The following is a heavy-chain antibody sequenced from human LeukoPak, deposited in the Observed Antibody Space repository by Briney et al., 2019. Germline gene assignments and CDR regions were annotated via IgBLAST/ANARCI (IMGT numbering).Heavy chain of an antibody. Sequence: GGSLRLSCAASGFTFSSYGMSWVRQAPGKGLEWVGRTRNKANSYTTEYAASVKGRFTISRDDSKNSLYLQMNSLKTEDTAVYYCAGGNKWELYFDYWGQGTLVTVSS. V-gene: IGHV3-72*01. CDR1: GFTFSSYG. J-gene: IGHJ4*02. D-gene: IGHD1-26*01. CDR2: TRNKANSYTT. CDR3: AGGNKWELYFDY.